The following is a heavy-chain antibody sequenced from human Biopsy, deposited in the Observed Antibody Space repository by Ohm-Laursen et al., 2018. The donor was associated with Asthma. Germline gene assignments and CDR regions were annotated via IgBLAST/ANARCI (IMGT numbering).Heavy chain of an antibody. CDR3: ARILRRSGSYFVDY. V-gene: IGHV4-31*03. CDR2: IHHSGTS. J-gene: IGHJ4*02. D-gene: IGHD3-22*01. CDR1: GDSITSGGCC. Sequence: LSLTCTVSGDSITSGGCCWNWIRQHPGKGLEWIGYIHHSGTSYFNPSLKSRVSFSRDTSKNQFSLRLSSVTAADTAMYYCARILRRSGSYFVDYWGQGTLVTVSS.